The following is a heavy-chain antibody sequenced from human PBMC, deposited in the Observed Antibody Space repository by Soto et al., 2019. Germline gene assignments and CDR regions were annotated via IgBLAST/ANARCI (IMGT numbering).Heavy chain of an antibody. J-gene: IGHJ5*02. CDR1: GGSISSYY. CDR2: IYSSGST. V-gene: IGHV4-59*12. CDR3: ARVLWSTVSPTRDSWFAP. Sequence: SETLSLTCTVSGGSISSYYWSWIRQHPGKGLEWIGYIYSSGSTIYNPSLKSRVTISVDTSKNQFSLNLNSVTAADTAVYYCARVLWSTVSPTRDSWFAPWGQGALVTVSS. D-gene: IGHD4-17*01.